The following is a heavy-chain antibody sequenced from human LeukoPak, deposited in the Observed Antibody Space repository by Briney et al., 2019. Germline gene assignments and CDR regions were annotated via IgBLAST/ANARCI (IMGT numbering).Heavy chain of an antibody. CDR2: IVVGSGNT. V-gene: IGHV1-58*02. CDR3: AATHDLTGGAFDI. D-gene: IGHD1-1*01. CDR1: GFTFISSA. Sequence: EASVKVSCKASGFTFISSAMQWVRQARGQRLEWIGWIVVGSGNTNYAQKFQERVTITRDMSTSTAYMELSSLRSEDTAVYYCAATHDLTGGAFDIWGQGTMVTVSS. J-gene: IGHJ3*02.